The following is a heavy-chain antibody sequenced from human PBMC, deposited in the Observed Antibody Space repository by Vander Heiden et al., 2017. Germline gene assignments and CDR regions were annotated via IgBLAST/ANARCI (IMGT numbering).Heavy chain of an antibody. V-gene: IGHV3-23*01. CDR3: AKDFGDNGFYYGLDV. CDR1: GLTFSRPA. D-gene: IGHD1-20*01. Sequence: VQLLESGGGVVQPGGSLRLSWAASGLTFSRPAMNWVRQAPGKGLEWVSVISGSGSNTYYADSVKGRFTISRDNSKNTLYLQMSSLRAEDTAVYYCAKDFGDNGFYYGLDVWGQGTTVTVSS. CDR2: ISGSGSNT. J-gene: IGHJ6*02.